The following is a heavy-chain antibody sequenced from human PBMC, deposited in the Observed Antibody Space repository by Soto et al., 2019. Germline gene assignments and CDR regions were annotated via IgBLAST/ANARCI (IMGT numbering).Heavy chain of an antibody. CDR3: VSDRGFGHASVPYS. CDR2: ISYDGGLQ. J-gene: IGHJ4*02. Sequence: QAQLVESGGGVVQPGRSLRLSCAASGFTFSSYGMHWVRQAPGTGLEWVAVISYDGGLQHYADSVKGRFTISRDNSKKMVLLEMNSLRAEDTAVYYWVSDRGFGHASVPYSWGQGTLVSVSS. D-gene: IGHD3-10*01. V-gene: IGHV3-30*03. CDR1: GFTFSSYG.